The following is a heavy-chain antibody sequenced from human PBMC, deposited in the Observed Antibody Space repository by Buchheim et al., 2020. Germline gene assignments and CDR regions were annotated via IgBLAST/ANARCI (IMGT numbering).Heavy chain of an antibody. CDR3: ARGGRPGSHWFDP. V-gene: IGHV4-34*01. CDR2: INHSGST. CDR1: GGSFCGYY. Sequence: QVQLQQWGAGLLKPSETLSLTCAVYGGSFCGYYWSWIRQPPGKGLEWIGEINHSGSTNYNPSLKSRVTISVDTSKNQFSLKLSSVTAADTAVYYCARGGRPGSHWFDPWGQGTL. J-gene: IGHJ5*02.